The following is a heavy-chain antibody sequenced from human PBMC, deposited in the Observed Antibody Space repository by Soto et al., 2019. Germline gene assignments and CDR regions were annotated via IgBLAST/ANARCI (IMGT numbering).Heavy chain of an antibody. CDR2: IYFDGITT. Sequence: GGSLRLSCAASGFTFNTHWMHWVRQAPGKGLVWVSRIYFDGITTNYADSVKGRLTVSRDNAKNTVYLHVNTLRDEDTAVYYCARGGAMGVDYWGQGTLVTVSS. D-gene: IGHD1-26*01. V-gene: IGHV3-74*01. CDR1: GFTFNTHW. J-gene: IGHJ4*02. CDR3: ARGGAMGVDY.